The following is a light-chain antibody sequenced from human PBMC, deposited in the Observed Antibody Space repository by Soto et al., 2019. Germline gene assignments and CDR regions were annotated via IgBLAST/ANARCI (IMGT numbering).Light chain of an antibody. J-gene: IGLJ1*01. CDR2: GVT. CDR1: GGDIGAYNY. CDR3: SSFTTTYFYV. V-gene: IGLV2-14*01. Sequence: QSVLTQPASVSGSLGQSITLSCTGSGGDIGAYNYVSWYQQHPGKAPKLIIYGVTHRPSGVSSRFSASKSAYTASLTISALQAEDEADYYCSSFTTTYFYVFGPGTKLTVL.